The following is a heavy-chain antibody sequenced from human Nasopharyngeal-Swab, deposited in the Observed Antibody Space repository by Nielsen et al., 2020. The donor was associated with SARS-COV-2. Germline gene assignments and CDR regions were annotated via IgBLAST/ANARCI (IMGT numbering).Heavy chain of an antibody. CDR3: ARGLIDILTGYYHDY. CDR1: GGSISSYY. J-gene: IGHJ4*02. V-gene: IGHV4-59*12. D-gene: IGHD3-9*01. CDR2: IYYSGST. Sequence: SETLSLTCTVSGGSISSYYWSWIRQPPGKGLEWLGSIYYSGSTNYNPSLKSRVTISVDTSKNQFSLKLSSVTAADTAVYYCARGLIDILTGYYHDYWGQGTLVTVSS.